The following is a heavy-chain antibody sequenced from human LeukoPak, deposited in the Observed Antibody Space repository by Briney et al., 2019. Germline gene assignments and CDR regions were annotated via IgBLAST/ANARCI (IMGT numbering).Heavy chain of an antibody. J-gene: IGHJ1*01. V-gene: IGHV1-69*05. CDR2: IIPIFGTA. CDR1: GGTFSSYA. Sequence: AAVKVSCKASGGTFSSYAISWVRQAPGQGLEWMGGIIPIFGTANYAQKFQGRVTITTDESTRTAYMDLSSLRSEDTAVYYCARGSAMLVYAIGLYFQHWGQGTLVTVSS. CDR3: ARGSAMLVYAIGLYFQH. D-gene: IGHD2-8*01.